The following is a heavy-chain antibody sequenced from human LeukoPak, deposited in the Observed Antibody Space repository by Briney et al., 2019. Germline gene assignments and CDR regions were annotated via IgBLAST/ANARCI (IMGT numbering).Heavy chain of an antibody. Sequence: QPGGSLRLSCAASGFTFSSYEMNWVRQAPGKGLEWVSYISSSGSTIYYADSVKGRFTISRDNAKNSLYLQMNSLRAEDTAVYYCARDRGLRDIVLIFDYWGQGTLVTVSS. D-gene: IGHD2-8*01. V-gene: IGHV3-48*03. CDR3: ARDRGLRDIVLIFDY. J-gene: IGHJ4*02. CDR2: ISSSGSTI. CDR1: GFTFSSYE.